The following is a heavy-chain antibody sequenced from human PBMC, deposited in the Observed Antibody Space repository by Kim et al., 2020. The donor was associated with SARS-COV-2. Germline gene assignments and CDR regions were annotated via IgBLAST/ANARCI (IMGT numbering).Heavy chain of an antibody. CDR3: ARGGVYYYDSSGYFYFDY. D-gene: IGHD3-22*01. CDR1: GFTFSSYS. V-gene: IGHV3-48*02. Sequence: GGSLRLSCAASGFTFSSYSMNWVRQAPGKGLEWVSYISSSSSTIYYADSVKGRFTISRDNAKNSLYLQMNSLRDEDTAVYYCARGGVYYYDSSGYFYFDYWGQGTLVTVSS. J-gene: IGHJ4*02. CDR2: ISSSSSTI.